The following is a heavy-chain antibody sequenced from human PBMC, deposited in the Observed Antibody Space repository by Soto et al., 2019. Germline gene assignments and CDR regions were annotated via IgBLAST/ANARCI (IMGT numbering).Heavy chain of an antibody. Sequence: GGSLRLSCAASGFTFSDYYMTWIRQTPGKGLESISYISGSLRYTKYADSVKGRFTISRDNAKSSLYLQMNNLRAEDTAFYFCARATQSYYDTSGYYSYVHWGQGAQVTVSS. CDR3: ARATQSYYDTSGYYSYVH. V-gene: IGHV3-11*05. CDR1: GFTFSDYY. J-gene: IGHJ4*02. CDR2: ISGSLRYT. D-gene: IGHD3-22*01.